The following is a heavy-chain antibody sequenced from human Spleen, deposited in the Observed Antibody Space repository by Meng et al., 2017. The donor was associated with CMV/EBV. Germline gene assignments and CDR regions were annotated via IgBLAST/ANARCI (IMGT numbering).Heavy chain of an antibody. Sequence: TFNSYAITWGRQAPGQGLEWVGWISSYNTNTNYAQKLQGRVTLTTDTSTSIASMELRRLRSDDTAVYYCATVAYCGGDCYRIHPLYDHWGQGTLVTVSS. CDR2: ISSYNTNT. V-gene: IGHV1-18*01. D-gene: IGHD2-21*01. CDR3: ATVAYCGGDCYRIHPLYDH. CDR1: TFNSYA. J-gene: IGHJ5*02.